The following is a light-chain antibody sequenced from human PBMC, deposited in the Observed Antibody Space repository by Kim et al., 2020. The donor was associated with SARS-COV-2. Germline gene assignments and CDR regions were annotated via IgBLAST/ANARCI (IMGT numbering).Light chain of an antibody. CDR1: QNINNV. CDR2: GAS. Sequence: LSASVGDRITITCRASQNINNVLAWYQKKPGRAPKLFIYGASSLQSGVPTRFTGRGSGTEFSLTISSLQPDDFATYYCQQYFSLSTFGQGTKLEI. CDR3: QQYFSLST. J-gene: IGKJ2*01. V-gene: IGKV1-5*03.